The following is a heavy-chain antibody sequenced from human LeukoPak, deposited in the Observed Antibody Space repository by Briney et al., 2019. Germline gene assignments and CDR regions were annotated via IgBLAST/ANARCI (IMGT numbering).Heavy chain of an antibody. V-gene: IGHV4-34*01. J-gene: IGHJ5*02. CDR3: ARAPYYVWGSYRYNWFDP. CDR2: INHSGST. CDR1: GGSFSGYY. Sequence: PSETLSLTCAVYGGSFSGYYWSWIRQPPGKGLEWIGEINHSGSTNYNPSLKSRATISVDTSKNQFSLKLSPVTAADTAVYYCARAPYYVWGSYRYNWFDPWGQGTLVTVSS. D-gene: IGHD3-16*02.